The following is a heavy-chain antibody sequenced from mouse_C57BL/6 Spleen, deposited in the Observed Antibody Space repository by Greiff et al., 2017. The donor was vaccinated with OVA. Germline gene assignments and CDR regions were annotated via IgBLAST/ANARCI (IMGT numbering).Heavy chain of an antibody. V-gene: IGHV1-80*01. D-gene: IGHD2-5*01. J-gene: IGHJ1*03. CDR1: GYAFSSYW. Sequence: VKLQQSGAELVKPGVSVKISCKASGYAFSSYWMNWVKQRPGKGLEWIGQIYPGDGDTNYNGKFKGKATLTADKSSSTAYMQLSSLTSEDSAVYFCAREDYSNHYWYFDVWGTGTTVTVSS. CDR2: IYPGDGDT. CDR3: AREDYSNHYWYFDV.